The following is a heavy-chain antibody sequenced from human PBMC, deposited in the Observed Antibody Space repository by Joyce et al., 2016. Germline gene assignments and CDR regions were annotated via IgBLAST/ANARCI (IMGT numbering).Heavy chain of an antibody. J-gene: IGHJ4*02. V-gene: IGHV1-3*01. Sequence: QVHLVQSGAEVKKPGASVQVSCKTSGYIFSSYVMHWVRQAPGQRLEWMGWINPGDVVTMYSQKFQGRVTFTMDTSASTVYIDLSNLKSEDTAVYYCAREGSVDGLDLDYWGQGTLVTVSS. CDR1: GYIFSSYV. CDR3: AREGSVDGLDLDY. CDR2: INPGDVVT. D-gene: IGHD3/OR15-3a*01.